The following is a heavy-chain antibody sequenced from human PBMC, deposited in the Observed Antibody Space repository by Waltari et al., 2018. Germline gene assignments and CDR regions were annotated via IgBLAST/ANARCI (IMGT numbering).Heavy chain of an antibody. D-gene: IGHD1-1*01. Sequence: EVQVVESGGGLIQPGGSLRLTCAAYGFALSNFWIHWVRQAPGKGLVWVSHINSDGSSTTYADSVKGRFTISRDNAKNTVYLQMNNLRADDTGVYYCARAPGDWRYQNYWGLGTLVTVSS. CDR2: INSDGSST. V-gene: IGHV3-74*01. CDR3: ARAPGDWRYQNY. CDR1: GFALSNFW. J-gene: IGHJ4*02.